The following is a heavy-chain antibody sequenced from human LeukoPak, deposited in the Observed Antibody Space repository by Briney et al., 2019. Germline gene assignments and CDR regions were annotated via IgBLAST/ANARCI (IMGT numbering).Heavy chain of an antibody. CDR3: AKAGNPSSSTSNYLYFQH. CDR2: IRGSGSST. D-gene: IGHD6-6*01. CDR1: GFTFSTYG. Sequence: LPGTSLRLSCTASGFTFSTYGMHWVRQAPGKGLEWVSTIRGSGSSTHYADSVKGQFTISRDNSKGTLYLQMNSLGVDDTAVYYCAKAGNPSSSTSNYLYFQHWGQGTLVIVSS. J-gene: IGHJ1*01. V-gene: IGHV3-23*01.